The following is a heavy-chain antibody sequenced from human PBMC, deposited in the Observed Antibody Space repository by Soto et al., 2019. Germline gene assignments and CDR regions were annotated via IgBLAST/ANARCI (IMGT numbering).Heavy chain of an antibody. Sequence: GGSLRLSCAASGFTFSSYAMHWVRQAPGKGLEWVAVISYDGSNKYFADSVKGRFTISRDNSKNTLYLQMNSLRTEDTAVYYCARPLWRDDYNWGYFDLWGRGTLVTVSS. D-gene: IGHD4-4*01. CDR2: ISYDGSNK. J-gene: IGHJ2*01. CDR3: ARPLWRDDYNWGYFDL. CDR1: GFTFSSYA. V-gene: IGHV3-30-3*01.